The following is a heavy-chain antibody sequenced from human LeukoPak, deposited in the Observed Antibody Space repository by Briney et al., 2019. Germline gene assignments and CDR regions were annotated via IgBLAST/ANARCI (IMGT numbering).Heavy chain of an antibody. D-gene: IGHD2-2*01. CDR3: ARRIVVVPGGWFDP. V-gene: IGHV4-59*01. J-gene: IGHJ5*02. CDR2: IYYSGST. Sequence: TSETLSLTCTVSGGSISSYYWSWIRQPPGKGLEWIGYIYYSGSTNYNPSLNSRVTISVDTSKNQFSLQLSSVTAADTAVYYCARRIVVVPGGWFDPWGQGTLVTVSS. CDR1: GGSISSYY.